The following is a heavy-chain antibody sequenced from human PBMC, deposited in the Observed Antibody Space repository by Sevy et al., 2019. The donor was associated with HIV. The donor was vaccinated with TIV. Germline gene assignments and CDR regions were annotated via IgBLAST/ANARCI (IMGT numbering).Heavy chain of an antibody. CDR3: ARRGSSAYYFDY. D-gene: IGHD1-26*01. CDR1: GGSFSGYY. Sequence: SETLSLTCAVYGGSFSGYYWSWIRQPPGKGLEWIGEINHGGSTNYNPSLKSRVTISVDTSKNQFSLKLSSVTAADTAVYYCARRGSSAYYFDYWGQGTLVTVSS. V-gene: IGHV4-34*01. J-gene: IGHJ4*02. CDR2: INHGGST.